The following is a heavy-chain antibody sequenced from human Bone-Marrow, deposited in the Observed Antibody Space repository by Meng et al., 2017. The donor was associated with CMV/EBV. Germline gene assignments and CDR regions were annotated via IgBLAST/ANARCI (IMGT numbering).Heavy chain of an antibody. J-gene: IGHJ5*02. CDR2: ISPNNGNT. CDR3: ARVKAWFDP. V-gene: IGHV1-18*01. CDR1: GYTFSDFG. Sequence: ASVKVSCKTSGYTFSDFGISWVRQAPGQGREWVGWISPNNGNTNYVQRIQGRATMTTDTATSTAYLELRNLRFDDTAVYYCARVKAWFDPWGQGALVTVHS.